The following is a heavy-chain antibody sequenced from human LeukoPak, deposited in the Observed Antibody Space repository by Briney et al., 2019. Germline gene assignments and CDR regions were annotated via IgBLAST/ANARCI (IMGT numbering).Heavy chain of an antibody. D-gene: IGHD3-3*01. CDR2: IYYSGST. Sequence: SETLSLTCTVSGGSISSYYWSWIRQPPGKGLEWIGYIYYSGSTNYNPSLKSRVTISVDTSKNQFSLKLSSVTAADTAVYYCAREGAPFYYDFWSGLSYNWFDPWGQGTLVTVSS. CDR1: GGSISSYY. J-gene: IGHJ5*02. CDR3: AREGAPFYYDFWSGLSYNWFDP. V-gene: IGHV4-59*12.